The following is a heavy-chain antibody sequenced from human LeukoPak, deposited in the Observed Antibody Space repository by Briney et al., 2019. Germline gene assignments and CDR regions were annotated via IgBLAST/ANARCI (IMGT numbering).Heavy chain of an antibody. Sequence: SETLSLTCTVSGGSISSSSYYWGWIRQPPGKGLEWIGSIYYSGSTYYNPSLKSRVTISVDTSKNQFSLKLSSVTAADTAVYYCASPGLPAATLVYYFDYWGQGTLVTVSS. V-gene: IGHV4-39*01. CDR1: GGSISSSSYY. CDR2: IYYSGST. CDR3: ASPGLPAATLVYYFDY. J-gene: IGHJ4*02. D-gene: IGHD2-2*01.